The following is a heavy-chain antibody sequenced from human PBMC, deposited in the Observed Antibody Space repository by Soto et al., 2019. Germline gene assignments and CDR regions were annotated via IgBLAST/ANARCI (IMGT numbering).Heavy chain of an antibody. CDR1: GFTFSSFE. CDR2: ISSSGSTI. CDR3: ARDCDQSYYGSGGSYYYYGMDV. D-gene: IGHD3-10*01. J-gene: IGHJ6*02. Sequence: GGTLRLSCAASGFTFSSFEMNWVRQAPGKGLEWVSYISSSGSTIFYADSVKGRFTISRENAKNSLYLQMNSMRAEDTAVYYCARDCDQSYYGSGGSYYYYGMDVWGQGTTVTVSS. V-gene: IGHV3-48*03.